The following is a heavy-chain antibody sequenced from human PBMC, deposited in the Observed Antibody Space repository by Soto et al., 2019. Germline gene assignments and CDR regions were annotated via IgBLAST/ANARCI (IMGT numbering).Heavy chain of an antibody. Sequence: SETLSLTCVVSGGSITSYHWSWIRQFPGKGLEWIAYTAYTGNTNYNPSLKSRVTISMDTSKNQLSLKLTSMTAADTAVYYCARDQRRFLEWSQAYYGMDVWGQGTTVTVSS. CDR2: TAYTGNT. D-gene: IGHD3-3*01. V-gene: IGHV4-59*01. CDR3: ARDQRRFLEWSQAYYGMDV. CDR1: GGSITSYH. J-gene: IGHJ6*02.